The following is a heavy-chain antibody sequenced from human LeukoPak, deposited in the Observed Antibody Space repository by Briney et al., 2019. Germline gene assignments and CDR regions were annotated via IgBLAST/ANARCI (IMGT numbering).Heavy chain of an antibody. Sequence: GRSLRLSCAASGFTFSSYGMHWVRQAPGKGLEWVAVISFDGSKKYYADSVKGRFTISRDNSKNTLSLQMNSLRAEDTAVYYCAKEPYSGDYCGYFHHWGQGTLVTVSS. D-gene: IGHD1-26*01. V-gene: IGHV3-30*18. CDR1: GFTFSSYG. CDR3: AKEPYSGDYCGYFHH. J-gene: IGHJ1*01. CDR2: ISFDGSKK.